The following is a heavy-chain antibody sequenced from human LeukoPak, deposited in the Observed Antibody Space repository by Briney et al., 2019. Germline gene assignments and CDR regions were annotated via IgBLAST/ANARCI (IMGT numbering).Heavy chain of an antibody. V-gene: IGHV3-30-3*02. CDR2: ISYDGSNK. CDR3: AKHLWRDLVWIGEGYYFGY. J-gene: IGHJ4*02. CDR1: GFTFSSYA. Sequence: GGSLRLSCAVSGFTFSSYAMHWVRQAPGKGLEWVAVISYDGSNKYYADSVKGRFTISRDNSKNTLYLQMNSLRAEDTAVYYCAKHLWRDLVWIGEGYYFGYWGQGTLVTVSS. D-gene: IGHD3-10*01.